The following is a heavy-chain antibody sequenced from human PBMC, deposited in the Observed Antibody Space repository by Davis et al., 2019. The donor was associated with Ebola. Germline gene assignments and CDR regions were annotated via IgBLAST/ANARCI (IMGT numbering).Heavy chain of an antibody. Sequence: AASVKVSCKASGYTFTRHGISWVRQAPAQGFEWMGWISAYNGNTNYAQKLQGRVTMTTDPSTSTAYMELRSLRSDDTAVYYCARDNRQLDDYYYGMDVWGQGTTVTVSS. CDR3: ARDNRQLDDYYYGMDV. CDR2: ISAYNGNT. D-gene: IGHD6-6*01. CDR1: GYTFTRHG. V-gene: IGHV1-18*01. J-gene: IGHJ6*02.